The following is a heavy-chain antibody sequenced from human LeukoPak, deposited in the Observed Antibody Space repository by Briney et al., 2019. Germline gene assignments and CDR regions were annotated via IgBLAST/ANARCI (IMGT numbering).Heavy chain of an antibody. D-gene: IGHD1-1*01. CDR3: VRDLMGAGGTTAYFHH. CDR2: ISRRSRPL. Sequence: PGGSLRLSCAASGFTFSDYSMNWVRQAPGKGLEWVSSISRRSRPLYYAGSVKGRFTISRDNAKNSLYLQMNSLRAEDMAVYYCVRDLMGAGGTTAYFHHWGQGTLVTVSS. CDR1: GFTFSDYS. J-gene: IGHJ1*01. V-gene: IGHV3-21*01.